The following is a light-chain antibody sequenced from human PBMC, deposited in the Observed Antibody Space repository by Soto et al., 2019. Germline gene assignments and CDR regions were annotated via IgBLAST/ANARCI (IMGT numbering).Light chain of an antibody. CDR1: QSISSW. CDR2: TVS. J-gene: IGKJ1*01. CDR3: QPYNRGWT. Sequence: SQGKESPSTRSASVGERVTITCRASQSISSWLAWYQQKPGKAPKLLIYTVSNLEGGVPSRFSGSGSGTEFTLTISSLQPDDFATYYCQPYNRGWTFGQGTKVDI. V-gene: IGKV1-5*03.